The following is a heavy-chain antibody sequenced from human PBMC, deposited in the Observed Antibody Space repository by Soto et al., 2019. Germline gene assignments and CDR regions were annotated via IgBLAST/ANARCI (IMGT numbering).Heavy chain of an antibody. CDR3: AKGVLSFHYGMEV. V-gene: IGHV1-69*13. J-gene: IGHJ6*02. Sequence: GASVKVSCKASGGTFSSYAISWVRQAPGQGLEWMGGIIPIFGTANYAQKFQGRVTITADESTSTAYMELNNLRADDTAVHFCAKGVLSFHYGMEVWGQGATVTVSS. CDR2: IIPIFGTA. CDR1: GGTFSSYA. D-gene: IGHD3-10*01.